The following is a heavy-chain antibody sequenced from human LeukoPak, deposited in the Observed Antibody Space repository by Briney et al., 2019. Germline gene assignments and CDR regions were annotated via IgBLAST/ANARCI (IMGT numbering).Heavy chain of an antibody. CDR2: LSSSGDTT. Sequence: GGSLRLSCAASGFTFRRYAMTWVRQAPGNGLEWVSVLSSSGDTTFYADSVKGRFTISRDNSKNTLYLQMNSLRAEDTAVYYCANFDGTSGWYSYFDYWGQGTLVTVSS. CDR3: ANFDGTSGWYSYFDY. V-gene: IGHV3-23*01. CDR1: GFTFRRYA. D-gene: IGHD6-19*01. J-gene: IGHJ4*02.